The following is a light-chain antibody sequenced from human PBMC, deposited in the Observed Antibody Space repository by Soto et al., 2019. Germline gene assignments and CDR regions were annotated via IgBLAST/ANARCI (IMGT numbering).Light chain of an antibody. CDR2: VAS. CDR3: QQSYSTPYT. Sequence: DIQMTQSPSSLSASVGDRVTITCRASQSISNYLNWYQQKPGKAPKTLIYVASSLQSGVPSRFSGSGSGTDFTLTISSLQPEDFATYYCQQSYSTPYTFGQGTKVDIK. V-gene: IGKV1-39*01. J-gene: IGKJ2*01. CDR1: QSISNY.